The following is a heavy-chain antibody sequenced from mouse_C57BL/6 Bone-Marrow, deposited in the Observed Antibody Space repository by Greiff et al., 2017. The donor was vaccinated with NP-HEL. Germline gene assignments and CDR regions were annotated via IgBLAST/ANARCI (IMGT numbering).Heavy chain of an antibody. J-gene: IGHJ2*01. CDR2: IDPNSGGT. V-gene: IGHV1-72*01. Sequence: QVQLKQPGAELVKPGASVKLSCKASGYTFTSYWMHWVKQRPGRGLEWIGRIDPNSGGTKYNEKFKSKATLTVDKPSSTAYMQLSSLTSEDSAVYYCAITTVVARTDYFDYWGQGTTLTVSS. CDR3: AITTVVARTDYFDY. D-gene: IGHD1-1*01. CDR1: GYTFTSYW.